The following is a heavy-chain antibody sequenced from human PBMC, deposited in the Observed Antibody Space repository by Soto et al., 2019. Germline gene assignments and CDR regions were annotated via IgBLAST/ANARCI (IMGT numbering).Heavy chain of an antibody. CDR1: GGSISNNGHW. CDR2: INSGGAT. D-gene: IGHD6-19*01. J-gene: IGHJ3*02. V-gene: IGHV4-39*01. Sequence: SETLSLTCIVSGGSISNNGHWWGWIRQPPGKGLEWIASINSGGATHYNPSLTSRATISVNTSKNQFSLQLTSVTATDATVYYCAGQMGQWLWAFDIWGQGTMVTVSS. CDR3: AGQMGQWLWAFDI.